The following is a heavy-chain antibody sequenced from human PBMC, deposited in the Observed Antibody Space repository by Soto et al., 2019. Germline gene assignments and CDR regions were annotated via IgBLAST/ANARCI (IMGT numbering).Heavy chain of an antibody. CDR1: GGSISSDDFY. D-gene: IGHD3-16*01. CDR2: VYYSGST. Sequence: SETLSLTCTVSGGSISSDDFYWSWIRQPPQKGLEWIGYVYYSGSTHYNPSLKSRVTISVDTSKNQFSLKLSSVTAADTAVYYCARGLGYGFYYYYYGMDVWGQGTTVTVSS. V-gene: IGHV4-30-4*01. J-gene: IGHJ6*02. CDR3: ARGLGYGFYYYYYGMDV.